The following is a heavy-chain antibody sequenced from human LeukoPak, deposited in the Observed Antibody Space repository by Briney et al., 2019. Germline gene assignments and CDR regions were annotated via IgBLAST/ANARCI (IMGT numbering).Heavy chain of an antibody. CDR2: IYHSGST. CDR1: GGSISSYY. CDR3: ARGGYKASDAFDI. V-gene: IGHV4-38-2*02. Sequence: SETLSLTCTVSGGSISSYYWGWIRQPPGKGLEWIGSIYHSGSTYYNPSLKSRVTISVDTSKNQFSLKLSSVTAADTAVYYCARGGYKASDAFDIWGQGTMVTVSS. J-gene: IGHJ3*02. D-gene: IGHD5-24*01.